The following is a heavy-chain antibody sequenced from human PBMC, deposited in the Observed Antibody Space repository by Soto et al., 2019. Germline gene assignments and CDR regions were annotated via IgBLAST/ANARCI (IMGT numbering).Heavy chain of an antibody. V-gene: IGHV3-11*01. CDR1: GFTFSDYY. J-gene: IGHJ4*02. D-gene: IGHD3-3*01. CDR3: ARRRDFFDS. CDR2: IGSGGGTI. Sequence: QVQLVESGGGLVKPGGSLRLSCAASGFTFSDYYMTWVRQAPGKGLEWVSYIGSGGGTIYYADSVKGRFTISSDNAKNSLYLQMNCLRAEDTAVYYCARRRDFFDSWGQGTLVTVSS.